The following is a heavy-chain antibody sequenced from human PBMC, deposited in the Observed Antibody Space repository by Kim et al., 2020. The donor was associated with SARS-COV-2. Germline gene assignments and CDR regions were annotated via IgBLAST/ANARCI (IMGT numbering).Heavy chain of an antibody. D-gene: IGHD6-19*01. V-gene: IGHV3-66*01. CDR3: ARAGYSSGWSGDLFDY. CDR2: IYSGGST. Sequence: GGSLRLSCAASGFTVSSNYMSWVRQAPGKGLEWVSVIYSGGSTYYADSVKGRFTISRDNSKNTLYLLMNSLRAEDTAVYYCARAGYSSGWSGDLFDYWGQGTLVTVSS. J-gene: IGHJ4*02. CDR1: GFTVSSNY.